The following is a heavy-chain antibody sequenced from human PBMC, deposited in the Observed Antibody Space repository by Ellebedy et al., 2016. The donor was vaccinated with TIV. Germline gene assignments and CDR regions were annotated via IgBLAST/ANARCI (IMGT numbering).Heavy chain of an antibody. D-gene: IGHD1-26*01. CDR1: GYTFTNFY. J-gene: IGHJ4*02. V-gene: IGHV1-46*01. CDR3: ARAAQVGLTGAGGF. CDR2: IHPSGGRT. Sequence: ASVKVSXKASGYTFTNFYMHWVRQAPGQGLEWMGMIHPSGGRTRYAQKFQGRVTVTRDTSTSTVYLELSSLRSEDTAVYYCARAAQVGLTGAGGFWGQGTLVNVSS.